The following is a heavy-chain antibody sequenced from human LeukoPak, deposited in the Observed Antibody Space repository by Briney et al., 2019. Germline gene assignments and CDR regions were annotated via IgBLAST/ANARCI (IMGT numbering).Heavy chain of an antibody. V-gene: IGHV4-34*01. J-gene: IGHJ4*02. CDR3: AREQWLVTLEAYYFDY. CDR2: INHSGST. CDR1: GGSFSGYY. Sequence: TASETLSLTCAVYGGSFSGYYWSWIRQPPGKGLEWIGEINHSGSTNYNPSLKSRVTISVDTSKNQFSLKLSSVTAADTAVYYCAREQWLVTLEAYYFDYWGQGTLVTVSS. D-gene: IGHD6-19*01.